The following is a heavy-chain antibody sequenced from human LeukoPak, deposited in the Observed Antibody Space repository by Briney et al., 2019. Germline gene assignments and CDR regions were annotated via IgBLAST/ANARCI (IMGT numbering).Heavy chain of an antibody. CDR3: ARDRGGHCTNGVCYPGYYFDY. V-gene: IGHV3-20*04. D-gene: IGHD2-8*01. CDR2: ISWNGGST. CDR1: GFTVDDYG. Sequence: GGSLRLSCAASGFTVDDYGMSWVRQAPGKGLEWGSGISWNGGSTGYADSVKGRFTISRDNAKNSLYLQMNSLRAEDTALYYCARDRGGHCTNGVCYPGYYFDYWGQGTLVTVSS. J-gene: IGHJ4*02.